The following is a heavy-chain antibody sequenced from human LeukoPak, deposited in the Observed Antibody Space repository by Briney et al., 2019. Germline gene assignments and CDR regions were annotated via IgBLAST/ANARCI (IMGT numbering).Heavy chain of an antibody. J-gene: IGHJ4*02. Sequence: GRSLRLSCAASGFTFSSYGMHWVRQAPGKGLEWVAVISYDGSNEYYADSVKGRFTISRDNSKNTLYLQMNSLRAEDTAVYYCAKGGYFDWLFPDYWGQGTLVTVSS. D-gene: IGHD3-9*01. CDR1: GFTFSSYG. CDR3: AKGGYFDWLFPDY. V-gene: IGHV3-30*18. CDR2: ISYDGSNE.